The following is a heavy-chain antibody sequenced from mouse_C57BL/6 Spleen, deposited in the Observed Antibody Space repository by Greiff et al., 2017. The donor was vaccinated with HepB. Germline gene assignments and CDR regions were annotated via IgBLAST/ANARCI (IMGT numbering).Heavy chain of an antibody. J-gene: IGHJ4*01. CDR1: GYAFSSSW. D-gene: IGHD1-1*01. CDR2: IYPGDGDT. Sequence: VKLMESGPELVKPGASVKISCKASGYAFSSSWMNWVKQRPGKGLEWIGRIYPGDGDTNYNGKFKGKATLTADKSSSTAYMQLSSLTSEDSAVYCCARDGSSSSYYAMDYWGQGTSVTVSS. V-gene: IGHV1-82*01. CDR3: ARDGSSSSYYAMDY.